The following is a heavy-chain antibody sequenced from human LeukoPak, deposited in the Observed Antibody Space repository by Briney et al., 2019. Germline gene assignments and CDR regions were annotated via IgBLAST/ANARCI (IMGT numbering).Heavy chain of an antibody. J-gene: IGHJ5*02. CDR1: GYSFTNSG. Sequence: ASVQVSCKTSGYSFTNSGISWVRQAPGQGLEWMGWISAYNGNTIYPQKLQGRVTVTTDTSTSTAYMELRSLTSDDTAMYYCARGLGSSWTPSWFDPWGQGTLVTVSS. D-gene: IGHD6-13*01. V-gene: IGHV1-18*01. CDR3: ARGLGSSWTPSWFDP. CDR2: ISAYNGNT.